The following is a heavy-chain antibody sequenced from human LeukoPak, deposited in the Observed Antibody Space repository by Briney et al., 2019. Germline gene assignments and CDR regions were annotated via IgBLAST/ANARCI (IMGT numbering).Heavy chain of an antibody. Sequence: GGSLRLSCAASGFTFDDYAMHWVRQAPGKGLEWVSGISWNSGSIGYADSVKGRFTISRDNAKNSLYLQMNSLRAEDTALYYCAKDIVATRAYYLDYWGQGTLGTVS. CDR2: ISWNSGSI. CDR3: AKDIVATRAYYLDY. V-gene: IGHV3-9*01. CDR1: GFTFDDYA. J-gene: IGHJ4*02. D-gene: IGHD5-12*01.